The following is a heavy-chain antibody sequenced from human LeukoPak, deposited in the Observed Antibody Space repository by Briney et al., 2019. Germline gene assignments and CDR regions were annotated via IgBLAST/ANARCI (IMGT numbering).Heavy chain of an antibody. CDR2: IYSGGST. J-gene: IGHJ4*02. Sequence: GGSLRLSCAASGFTVRSNYMSWVRQAPGKGLEWVSIIYSGGSTYYADSVKGRFTISRDNSKNTLYLQMNSLRVEDTAVYYCARDEWELLRAYWGQGTLVTVS. CDR1: GFTVRSNY. V-gene: IGHV3-66*02. CDR3: ARDEWELLRAY. D-gene: IGHD1-26*01.